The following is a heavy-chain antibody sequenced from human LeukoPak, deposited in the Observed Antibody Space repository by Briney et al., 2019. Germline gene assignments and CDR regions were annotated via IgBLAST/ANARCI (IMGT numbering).Heavy chain of an antibody. CDR2: ISSSSSTI. CDR1: GFAFSSYS. CDR3: ARGRITMVRGVIYAFDI. Sequence: HPGGSLRLSCAASGFAFSSYSMNWVRQAPGKGLEWVSYISSSSSTIYYADSVKGRFTISRDNAKNSLYLQMNSLRAEDTAVYYCARGRITMVRGVIYAFDIWGQGTMVTVSS. D-gene: IGHD3-10*01. J-gene: IGHJ3*02. V-gene: IGHV3-48*04.